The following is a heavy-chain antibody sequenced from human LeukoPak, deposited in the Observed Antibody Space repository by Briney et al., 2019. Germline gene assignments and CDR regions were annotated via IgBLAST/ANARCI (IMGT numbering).Heavy chain of an antibody. CDR1: GFTFDDYA. V-gene: IGHV3-9*01. J-gene: IGHJ4*02. CDR2: ISWNSGSI. Sequence: GRSLRLSCAASGFTFDDYAMHWVRQAPGKGLEWVSGISWNSGSIGYADSVKGRFTISRDNAKNSLYLQMNSLRAEDTAVYYCARASFGVIVGPDYWGQGTLVTVSS. CDR3: ARASFGVIVGPDY. D-gene: IGHD3-3*01.